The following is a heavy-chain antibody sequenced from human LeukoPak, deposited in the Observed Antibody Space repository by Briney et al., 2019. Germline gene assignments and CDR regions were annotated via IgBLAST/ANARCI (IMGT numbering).Heavy chain of an antibody. D-gene: IGHD6-19*01. CDR2: TWYDGSNK. J-gene: IGHJ4*02. CDR3: AKVSGYSSGWYDY. CDR1: GFTFSSYG. V-gene: IGHV3-33*06. Sequence: QTAGSLSLSCAASGFTFSSYGMQWVRPAPGKVLEWVAVTWYDGSNKYYADSVKGRFTISRDNSKSTMYLQMNSLRAEDTAVYYCAKVSGYSSGWYDYWGQGTLVTVSS.